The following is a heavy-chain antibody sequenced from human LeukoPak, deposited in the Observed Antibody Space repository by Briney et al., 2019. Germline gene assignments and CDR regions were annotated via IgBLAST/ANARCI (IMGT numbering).Heavy chain of an antibody. CDR2: IYTSGDT. Sequence: SQTLSLTCTVSGGSMISGSYYWSWIQQPAGKGLEWIGRIYTSGDTIYNPSLKSRLTISVDTSKSHFSLKLTSVTAADSAVYYCASTEAGGVGAPVPFDYWGQGTLVTVSS. D-gene: IGHD1-26*01. V-gene: IGHV4-61*02. J-gene: IGHJ4*02. CDR1: GGSMISGSYY. CDR3: ASTEAGGVGAPVPFDY.